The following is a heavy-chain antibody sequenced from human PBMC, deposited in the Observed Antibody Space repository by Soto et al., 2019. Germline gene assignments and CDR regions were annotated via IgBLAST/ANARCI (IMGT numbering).Heavy chain of an antibody. D-gene: IGHD2-15*01. CDR1: GFTFSSYS. J-gene: IGHJ4*02. Sequence: EVQLVESGGGLVKPGGSLRLSCAASGFTFSSYSMHWVRQAPGTGLEWVSSISSSSSYIYYADSVKGRFTISRDNAKNSLYLQMNSLRAEDTAVYYCARWPLGYCSGGSCLFDYWGQGTLVTVSS. CDR3: ARWPLGYCSGGSCLFDY. CDR2: ISSSSSYI. V-gene: IGHV3-21*01.